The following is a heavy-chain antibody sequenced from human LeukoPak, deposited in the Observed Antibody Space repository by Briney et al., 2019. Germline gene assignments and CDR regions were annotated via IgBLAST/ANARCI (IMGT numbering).Heavy chain of an antibody. V-gene: IGHV1-69*02. CDR1: GGTFSSYT. D-gene: IGHD3-10*01. Sequence: SVKVSCKASGGTFSSYTISWVRQAPGQGLEWMGRIIPILGIANYAQKFQGRVTITADKSTSTAYMELSSLRSEDTAVYYCASYGSGSYFPYYYGMDVWGKGTTVTVSS. J-gene: IGHJ6*04. CDR2: IIPILGIA. CDR3: ASYGSGSYFPYYYGMDV.